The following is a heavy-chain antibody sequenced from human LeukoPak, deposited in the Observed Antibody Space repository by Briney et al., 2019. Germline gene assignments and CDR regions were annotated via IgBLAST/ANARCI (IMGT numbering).Heavy chain of an antibody. J-gene: IGHJ4*02. V-gene: IGHV3-23*01. Sequence: GGSLRLSCAASGLTFSSHWMHWVRQAPGKGLEWVSGISGSGTSTYYADSVKGRFTISRDNSKNTLYLQMNSLRAEDTAVYYCASRNYYDSSGYYYYYFDYWGQGILVTVFS. CDR3: ASRNYYDSSGYYYYYFDY. CDR2: ISGSGTST. CDR1: GLTFSSHW. D-gene: IGHD3-22*01.